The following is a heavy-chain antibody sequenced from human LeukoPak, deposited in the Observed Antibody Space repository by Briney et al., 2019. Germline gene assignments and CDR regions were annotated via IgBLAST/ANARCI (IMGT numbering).Heavy chain of an antibody. CDR3: ARVFRRDGYFDH. CDR1: GGSISSSSYY. Sequence: SETLSLTCTVSGGSISSSSYYWGWIRQPPGKGLEWIGSIYYSGSTYYNPSLKCRFTISADTSKNQFSLKLSSVTAADTAVYYCARVFRRDGYFDHWGQGTLVTVSS. J-gene: IGHJ4*02. D-gene: IGHD5-24*01. CDR2: IYYSGST. V-gene: IGHV4-39*07.